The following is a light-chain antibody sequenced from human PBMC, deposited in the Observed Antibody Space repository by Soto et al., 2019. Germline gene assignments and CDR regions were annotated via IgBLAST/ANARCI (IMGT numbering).Light chain of an antibody. J-gene: IGLJ2*01. V-gene: IGLV1-36*01. CDR2: YDD. CDR1: SSNIGNNA. CDR3: EAWDERLNCPV. Sequence: QSVLTQPPSVSEAPRQRVTISCSGSSSNIGNNAVNWYQQLPGKAPKLLIYYDDLLPSGVSDRFSGSKSGNLAFLAISGLQSEDEADYYCEAWDERLNCPVFGGGTKLTVL.